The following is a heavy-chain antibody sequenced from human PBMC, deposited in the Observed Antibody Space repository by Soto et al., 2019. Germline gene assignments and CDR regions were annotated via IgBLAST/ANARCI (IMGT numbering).Heavy chain of an antibody. Sequence: ASGKVSCKASGYTFTSYYMHWVRQAPGQGLEWMGIINPSGGSTSYAQKFQGRVTMTRDTSTGTVYMELSSLRSEDTAVYYCARDVRPDGYSYGYEVDYWGQGTLVTVSS. D-gene: IGHD5-18*01. CDR1: GYTFTSYY. CDR2: INPSGGST. J-gene: IGHJ4*02. CDR3: ARDVRPDGYSYGYEVDY. V-gene: IGHV1-46*03.